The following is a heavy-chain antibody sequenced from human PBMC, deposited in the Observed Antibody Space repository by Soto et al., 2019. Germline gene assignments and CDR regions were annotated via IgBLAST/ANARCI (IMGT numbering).Heavy chain of an antibody. CDR1: GGSISSYY. CDR2: IYTSGST. J-gene: IGHJ6*02. Sequence: PSETLSLTCTVSGGSISSYYWSWIRQPAGKGLEWIGRIYTSGSTYYNPSLKSRVTISVDTSKNQFSLKLSSVTAADTAVYYCASSSRGYGEAYYYYYGMDVWGQGTTVTVSS. V-gene: IGHV4-4*07. D-gene: IGHD6-25*01. CDR3: ASSSRGYGEAYYYYYGMDV.